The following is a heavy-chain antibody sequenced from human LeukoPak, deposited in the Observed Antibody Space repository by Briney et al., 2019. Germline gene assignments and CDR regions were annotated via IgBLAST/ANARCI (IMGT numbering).Heavy chain of an antibody. D-gene: IGHD6-13*01. CDR3: ARERTVAAAGTFDP. CDR1: GGTFSSYA. Sequence: ASVKVSCKASGGTFSSYAISWVRQAPGQGLEWMGGIIPIFGTANYAQKFQGRVTITADESMSTAYMELSSLRSEDTAVYYCARERTVAAAGTFDPWGQGTLVTVSS. J-gene: IGHJ5*02. V-gene: IGHV1-69*13. CDR2: IIPIFGTA.